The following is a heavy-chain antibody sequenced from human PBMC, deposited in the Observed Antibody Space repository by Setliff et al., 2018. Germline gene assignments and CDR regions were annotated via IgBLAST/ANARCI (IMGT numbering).Heavy chain of an antibody. J-gene: IGHJ6*02. V-gene: IGHV4-34*01. D-gene: IGHD3-10*01. CDR3: ARLSWDGLRYHGLDV. CDR1: GGSFSNNY. Sequence: PSETLSLTCSVYGGSFSNNYWSWIRQPPGKGLGWIGESSHSGSTSYSPSLKSRLTMSVDTSKNQFPLQLTSVTAADTAVYYCARLSWDGLRYHGLDVWGQGTTVTVSS. CDR2: SSHSGST.